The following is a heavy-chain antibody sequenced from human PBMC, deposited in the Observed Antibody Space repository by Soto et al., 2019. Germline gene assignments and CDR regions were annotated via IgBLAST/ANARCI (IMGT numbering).Heavy chain of an antibody. CDR1: GASVSSGSDF. Sequence: SETLSLTCTVSGASVSSGSDFWSWIRQPPGKGLEWIGYVHYSGNSNQNPSLKGRVTLSVDSSKNQFSLTVNSVTAADTAVYFCARGRSEGFSSGWYADSWGQGTLVTVSS. J-gene: IGHJ4*02. CDR2: VHYSGNS. CDR3: ARGRSEGFSSGWYADS. D-gene: IGHD6-19*01. V-gene: IGHV4-61*01.